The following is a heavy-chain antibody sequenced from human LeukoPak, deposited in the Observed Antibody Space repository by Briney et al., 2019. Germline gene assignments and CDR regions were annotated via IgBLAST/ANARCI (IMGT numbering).Heavy chain of an antibody. CDR3: ARGYLAIPSVFYYYYYGMDV. CDR2: ISAYNGNA. J-gene: IGHJ6*02. CDR1: GYTFTSYG. Sequence: ASVKVSCKASGYTFTSYGISWVRQAPGQGLEWMGWISAYNGNANYAQKLQGRVTMTTDTSTGTAYMELRSLRSDDTAVYYCARGYLAIPSVFYYYYYGMDVWGQGTTVTVSS. V-gene: IGHV1-18*01. D-gene: IGHD2-2*02.